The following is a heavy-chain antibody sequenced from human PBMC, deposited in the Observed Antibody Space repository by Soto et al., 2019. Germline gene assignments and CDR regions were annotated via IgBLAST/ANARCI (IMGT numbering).Heavy chain of an antibody. J-gene: IGHJ4*02. CDR3: AKEWTPRRAFEH. V-gene: IGHV3-23*01. CDR2: ISGNGAYT. CDR1: EFTFSSYA. D-gene: IGHD5-12*01. Sequence: PGGSLRLSCAASEFTFSSYAMSLVRQAPGEGLEWVSAISGNGAYTSYADSEMGRFTIFRDNSKNTLFLQMNNLRVEDTAVYYCAKEWTPRRAFEHWAQGTLVTVSS.